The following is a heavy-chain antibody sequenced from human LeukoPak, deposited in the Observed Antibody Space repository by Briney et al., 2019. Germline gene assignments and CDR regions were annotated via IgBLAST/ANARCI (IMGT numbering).Heavy chain of an antibody. J-gene: IGHJ4*02. CDR3: ARGRYSGRLQYYFDY. D-gene: IGHD1-26*01. CDR2: IIPIFGTA. V-gene: IGHV1-69*05. CDR1: GGTFSSYA. Sequence: SVKVSCKASGGTFSSYAISWVRQAPGQGLEWMGGIIPIFGTANYAQKFQGRVTITTDESTSTAYMELSSLRSEDTAVYYCARGRYSGRLQYYFDYWGQGTLVTVSS.